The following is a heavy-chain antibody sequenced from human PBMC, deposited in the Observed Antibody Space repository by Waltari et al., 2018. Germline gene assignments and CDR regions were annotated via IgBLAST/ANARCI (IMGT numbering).Heavy chain of an antibody. D-gene: IGHD3-10*01. CDR2: INAGNGNT. V-gene: IGHV1-3*01. J-gene: IGHJ5*02. CDR3: ARAATMAYVNWFDP. CDR1: GYTFTSYA. Sequence: QVQLVQSGAAVKKPGASVKISCKASGYTFTSYAMHWVRQAPGQRLEWMGWINAGNGNTKYSQNFQGRVTITRDTSASTAYMELSSLRSEDTAVYHCARAATMAYVNWFDPWGQGTLVTVSS.